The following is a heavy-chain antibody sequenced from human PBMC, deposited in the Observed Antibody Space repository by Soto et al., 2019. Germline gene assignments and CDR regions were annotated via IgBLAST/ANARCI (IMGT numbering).Heavy chain of an antibody. D-gene: IGHD2-8*01. J-gene: IGHJ3*01. CDR3: ARDAIPYNGRDDAFDL. V-gene: IGHV3-23*01. CDR2: IGPFEAHAP. CDR1: GYPFGDYA. Sequence: EVQLLESGGDLVHPGGTLILSCVGSGYPFGDYAMRWVRQAPGKGLEWVSAIGPFEAHAPAYAASVKGRFTISRDNSRNILFLQMTNLRAGDTCVYYCARDAIPYNGRDDAFDLWGKGTVFTFSS.